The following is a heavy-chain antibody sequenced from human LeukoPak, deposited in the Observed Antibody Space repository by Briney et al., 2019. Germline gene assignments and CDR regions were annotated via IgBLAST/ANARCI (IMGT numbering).Heavy chain of an antibody. CDR3: ARGSTQYYDFWSGYRDDAFDI. CDR1: GYTFTGYY. D-gene: IGHD3-3*01. Sequence: GASVKVSCKASGYTFTGYYMHWVRQAPGQGLEWMGWINPNSGGTNYAQKFQGRVTMTRDTSISTAYMELSRLRSDDTAVYYCARGSTQYYDFWSGYRDDAFDIWGQGTMVTVSS. V-gene: IGHV1-2*02. CDR2: INPNSGGT. J-gene: IGHJ3*02.